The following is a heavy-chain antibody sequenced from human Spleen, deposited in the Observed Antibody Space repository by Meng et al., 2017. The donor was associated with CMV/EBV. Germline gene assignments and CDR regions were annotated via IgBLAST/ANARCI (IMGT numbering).Heavy chain of an antibody. D-gene: IGHD3-22*01. CDR3: ARDRGPLYYYDGSGSPVERLDAFDI. CDR1: GGSISSYY. CDR2: IYYSGST. J-gene: IGHJ3*02. V-gene: IGHV4-59*01. Sequence: SETLSLTCTVSGGSISSYYWSWIRQPPGKGLEWIGYIYYSGSTNYNPSLKSRVTIAVDTSKNQFSLKLSSVTAADTAVYYCARDRGPLYYYDGSGSPVERLDAFDIWGQGTMVTVSS.